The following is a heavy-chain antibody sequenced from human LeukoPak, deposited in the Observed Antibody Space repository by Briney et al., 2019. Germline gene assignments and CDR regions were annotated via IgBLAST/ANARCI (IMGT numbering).Heavy chain of an antibody. Sequence: GGSLRLSCAVSGFTASTHHMAWVRRAPGKHLEWVSVRQPGNVSYYTDSVTGRFTTSTDSYKNTVYLQMTDLRAEDTALYCCARERDYDTYFDYWGQGTLVIVSS. CDR1: GFTASTHH. J-gene: IGHJ4*02. CDR3: ARERDYDTYFDY. CDR2: RQPGNVS. D-gene: IGHD3-22*01. V-gene: IGHV3-53*01.